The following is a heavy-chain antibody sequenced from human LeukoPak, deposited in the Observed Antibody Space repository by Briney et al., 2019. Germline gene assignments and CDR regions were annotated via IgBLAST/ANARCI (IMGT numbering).Heavy chain of an antibody. CDR1: GFTFSTYD. CDR3: AKRGGSYIGYFDY. CDR2: IRYDGSDK. D-gene: IGHD1-26*01. V-gene: IGHV3-30*02. Sequence: GGSLRLSCAASGFTFSTYDMHLVRQAPGKGLEGVSFIRYDGSDKLYADSVKGRFTVSRDNSKNTLYLQMNSLRPEDTAVYYCAKRGGSYIGYFDYWGQGTLVTVSS. J-gene: IGHJ4*02.